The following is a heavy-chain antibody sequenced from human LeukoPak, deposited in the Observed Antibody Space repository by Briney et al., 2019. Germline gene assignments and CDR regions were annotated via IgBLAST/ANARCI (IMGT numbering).Heavy chain of an antibody. Sequence: ASVKVSCKASGGTFSSYAISWVRQAPGQGLEWMGRIIPIFGTANYAQKFQGRVTITTDESTSTAYMELSSLRSEDTAAYYCARETWGSYRGGAFDIWGQGTMVTVSS. D-gene: IGHD1-26*01. CDR1: GGTFSSYA. CDR2: IIPIFGTA. V-gene: IGHV1-69*05. CDR3: ARETWGSYRGGAFDI. J-gene: IGHJ3*02.